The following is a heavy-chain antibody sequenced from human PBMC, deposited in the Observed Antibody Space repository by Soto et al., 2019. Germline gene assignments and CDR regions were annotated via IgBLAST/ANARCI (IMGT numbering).Heavy chain of an antibody. D-gene: IGHD6-19*01. Sequence: PSETLSLTCTVSGGSVSSGSYYWSWIRQPPGKGLEWIGYIYYSGSTNYNPSLKSRVTISVDTSKNQFSLELSSVTAADTAVYYCARGEVAVAGWGYYYYYGMDVWGQGTTVTVSS. CDR2: IYYSGST. V-gene: IGHV4-61*01. J-gene: IGHJ6*02. CDR3: ARGEVAVAGWGYYYYYGMDV. CDR1: GGSVSSGSYY.